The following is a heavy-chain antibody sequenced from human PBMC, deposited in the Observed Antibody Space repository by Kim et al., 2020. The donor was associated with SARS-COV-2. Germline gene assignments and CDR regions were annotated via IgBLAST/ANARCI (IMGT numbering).Heavy chain of an antibody. V-gene: IGHV4-31*03. Sequence: SETLSLTCTVSGGSISSGGYYWSWIRQHPGKGLEWIGYIYYSGSTYYNPSLKSRVTISVDTSKNQFSLKLSSVTAADTAVYYCARGDYSNYGAYYFDYWGQGTLVTVSS. CDR1: GGSISSGGYY. D-gene: IGHD4-4*01. CDR3: ARGDYSNYGAYYFDY. CDR2: IYYSGST. J-gene: IGHJ4*02.